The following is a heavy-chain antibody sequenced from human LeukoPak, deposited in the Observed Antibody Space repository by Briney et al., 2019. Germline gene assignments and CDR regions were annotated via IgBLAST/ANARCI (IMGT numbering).Heavy chain of an antibody. CDR1: GFTFDDYG. Sequence: GGSLRLSCAASGFTFDDYGMSWVRQAPGEGLEWVSLISFSGDNTYYTDSVKGRFTISRDNSKDTLYLQMNSLRAEDTAVYYCARGEELWFGESPLFDYWGQGTLVTVSS. CDR2: ISFSGDNT. D-gene: IGHD3-10*01. J-gene: IGHJ4*02. V-gene: IGHV3-23*01. CDR3: ARGEELWFGESPLFDY.